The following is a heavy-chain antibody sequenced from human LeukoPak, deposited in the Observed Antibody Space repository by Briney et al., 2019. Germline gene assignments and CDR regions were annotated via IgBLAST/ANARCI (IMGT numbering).Heavy chain of an antibody. J-gene: IGHJ3*02. CDR3: ARVIGWDEPFDI. D-gene: IGHD1-26*01. V-gene: IGHV3-74*01. CDR1: GFTLSSYW. CDR2: INTDGSST. Sequence: PGGSLRLSCSASGFTLSSYWMHWARQAPGKGLVWVSRINTDGSSTNYADSVKGRFTVSRDNAKNTLYLQMNSLRAEDTAVYYCARVIGWDEPFDIWGQGTMVTVSS.